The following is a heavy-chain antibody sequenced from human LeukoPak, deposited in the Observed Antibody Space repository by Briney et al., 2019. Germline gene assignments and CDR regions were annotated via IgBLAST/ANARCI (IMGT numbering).Heavy chain of an antibody. J-gene: IGHJ4*02. V-gene: IGHV3-23*01. CDR1: GFTFSSYA. CDR3: AKLISPYDY. Sequence: WGSLRLSCAASGFTFSSYAISWVRQAPGKGLEWVSAISGSGGSTYYADSVKGRFTISRDNSKNTLYLQMNSLRAEDTSVYYCAKLISPYDYWGQGTLVLVSS. CDR2: ISGSGGST.